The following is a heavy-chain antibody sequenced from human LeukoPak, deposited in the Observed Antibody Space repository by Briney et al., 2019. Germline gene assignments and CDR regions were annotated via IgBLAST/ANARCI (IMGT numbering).Heavy chain of an antibody. D-gene: IGHD2-15*01. CDR2: ISAYNGNT. J-gene: IGHJ4*02. Sequence: ASVKVSCKASGGTFSSYAISWVRQAPGQGLEWMGWISAYNGNTNYAQKLQGRVTMTTDTSTSTAYMELRSLRSDDTAVYYCARNSVVVVADTPYYFDYWGQGTLVTVSS. CDR3: ARNSVVVVADTPYYFDY. V-gene: IGHV1-18*01. CDR1: GGTFSSYA.